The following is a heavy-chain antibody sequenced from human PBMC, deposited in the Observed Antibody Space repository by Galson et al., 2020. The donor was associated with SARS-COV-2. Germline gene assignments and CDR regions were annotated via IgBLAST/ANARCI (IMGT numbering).Heavy chain of an antibody. Sequence: SQASETLSLTCAVYGGSFSGYYWSWIRQPPGKGLEWIGEINHSGSTNYNPSLKSRVTISVDTPKNQFSLKLSSVTAADTAVYYCARWRTVTTFYYYYYGMDVWGQGTTVTVSS. CDR3: ARWRTVTTFYYYYYGMDV. V-gene: IGHV4-34*01. CDR2: INHSGST. D-gene: IGHD4-17*01. J-gene: IGHJ6*02. CDR1: GGSFSGYY.